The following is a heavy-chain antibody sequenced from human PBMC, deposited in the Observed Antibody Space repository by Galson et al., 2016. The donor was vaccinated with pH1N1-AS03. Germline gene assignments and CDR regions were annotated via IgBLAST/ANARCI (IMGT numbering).Heavy chain of an antibody. CDR3: ARESRGVGAIEVGFDP. Sequence: LRLSCAASGFTLSHYGMHWVRQAPGKGLECVAVVSYDGSNKYYGDSVKGRFTISRDNSKNTLFLQVNGLRPEDTGVYYCARESRGVGAIEVGFDPWGQGTLVTVSS. CDR2: VSYDGSNK. CDR1: GFTLSHYG. J-gene: IGHJ5*02. V-gene: IGHV3-30*01. D-gene: IGHD1-26*01.